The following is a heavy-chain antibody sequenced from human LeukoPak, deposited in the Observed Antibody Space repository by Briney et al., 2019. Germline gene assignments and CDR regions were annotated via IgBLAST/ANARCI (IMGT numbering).Heavy chain of an antibody. CDR1: GGSFSGYY. Sequence: KPSETLSLTCAVYGGSFSGYYWSWIRQPPGKGLEWIGEINHSGSTNYNPSLKSRVTISVDTSKNQFSLKLSSVTAADTAVYYCARGNYLFGFKYWGQGTLVTVSS. J-gene: IGHJ4*02. CDR3: ARGNYLFGFKY. CDR2: INHSGST. D-gene: IGHD2/OR15-2a*01. V-gene: IGHV4-34*01.